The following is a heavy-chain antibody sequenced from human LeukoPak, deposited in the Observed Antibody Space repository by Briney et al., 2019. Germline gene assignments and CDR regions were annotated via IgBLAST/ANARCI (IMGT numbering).Heavy chain of an antibody. CDR3: ARSGLYSSSWYRYAFDI. V-gene: IGHV4-34*01. Sequence: PSETLSLTCTVSGGSISSYYWSWIRQPPGKGLEWIGEINHSGSTNYNPSLKSRVTISVDTSKNQFSLKLSSVTAADTAVYYCARSGLYSSSWYRYAFDIWGQGTMVTVSS. D-gene: IGHD6-13*01. J-gene: IGHJ3*02. CDR1: GGSISSYY. CDR2: INHSGST.